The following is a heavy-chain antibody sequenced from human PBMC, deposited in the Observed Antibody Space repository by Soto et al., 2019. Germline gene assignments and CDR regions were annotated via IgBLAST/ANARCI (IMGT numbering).Heavy chain of an antibody. V-gene: IGHV1-8*01. CDR2: MNTNLNAR. D-gene: IGHD2-15*01. CDR1: GYSFTSND. CDR3: ARAVVEGSSLWFDH. J-gene: IGHJ5*02. Sequence: AAVKISCKASGYSFTSNDRNCLRHAPGQGLQWVGWMNTNLNARDCPQAYNGRVTLTGNTSISTAYLELTSLKPDDTTVYYCARAVVEGSSLWFDHWGQGTLVTVSS.